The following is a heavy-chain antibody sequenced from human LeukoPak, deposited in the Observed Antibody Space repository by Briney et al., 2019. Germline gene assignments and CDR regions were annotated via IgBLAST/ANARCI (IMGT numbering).Heavy chain of an antibody. Sequence: PSDTLSLTCIISGGSISSSTYYWGWIRQPPGKGLEWIGTLYYSGKTYYNPSLKSRVTISIDTSKNQFSLRLSSVTAADTAVYYCARVTGYMTEDYFDYWGQGTLITVSS. CDR1: GGSISSSTYY. CDR3: ARVTGYMTEDYFDY. D-gene: IGHD6-13*01. J-gene: IGHJ4*02. V-gene: IGHV4-39*07. CDR2: LYYSGKT.